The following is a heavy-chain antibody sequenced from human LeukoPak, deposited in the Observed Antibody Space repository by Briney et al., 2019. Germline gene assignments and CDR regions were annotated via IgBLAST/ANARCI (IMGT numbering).Heavy chain of an antibody. V-gene: IGHV1-2*02. D-gene: IGHD4-17*01. Sequence: ASVKVSCKASGYTFTGYYMHWLRQAPGQGLEWMGWINPNSGGTHYAQKFQGRVTVTRDTSISTTYMDLSRLKSDDTAIYYSARKGEIYGDYDYWGQGTLVSVSS. CDR3: ARKGEIYGDYDY. CDR2: INPNSGGT. J-gene: IGHJ4*02. CDR1: GYTFTGYY.